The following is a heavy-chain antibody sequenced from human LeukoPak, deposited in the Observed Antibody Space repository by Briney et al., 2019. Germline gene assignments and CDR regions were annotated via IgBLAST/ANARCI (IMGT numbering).Heavy chain of an antibody. CDR3: AGGPRFGELLGCYYYGMDV. Sequence: GASVKVSCKASGGTFSSYAISWVRQAPGQGLEWMGGIIPIFGTANYAQKFQGRVTITADESTSTAYMELSSLRSEDTAVYYCAGGPRFGELLGCYYYGMDVWGQGTTVTVSS. J-gene: IGHJ6*02. CDR1: GGTFSSYA. CDR2: IIPIFGTA. D-gene: IGHD3-10*01. V-gene: IGHV1-69*01.